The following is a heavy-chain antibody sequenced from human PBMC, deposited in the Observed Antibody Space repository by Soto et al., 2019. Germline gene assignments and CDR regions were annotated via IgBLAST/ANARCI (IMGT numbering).Heavy chain of an antibody. Sequence: QVRLQESGPGLVEPSGTLSLTCDVSGGSIYTDDWWTWVRQTPGKGLEWIGEIHQAVGTNYNPSLRSRVTISIDKSKNQFFLELTSVTAADTAVYYCANWGGLNFPRVHWGPGTLVTVSS. CDR3: ANWGGLNFPRVH. V-gene: IGHV4-4*02. J-gene: IGHJ4*02. CDR2: IHQAVGT. D-gene: IGHD3-16*01. CDR1: GGSIYTDDW.